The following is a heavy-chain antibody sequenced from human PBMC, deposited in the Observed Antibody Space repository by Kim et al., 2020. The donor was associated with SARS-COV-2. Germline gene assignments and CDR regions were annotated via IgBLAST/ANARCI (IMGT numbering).Heavy chain of an antibody. Sequence: GGSLRLSCAASGFTFSSYEMNWVRQAPGKGLEWVSYISSSGSTIYYADSVKGRFTISRDNAKNSLYLQMNSLRAEDTAVYYCASGPRGYSYGYGSKRKNKDDAFDIWGQGTMVTVSS. CDR2: ISSSGSTI. J-gene: IGHJ3*02. D-gene: IGHD5-18*01. CDR1: GFTFSSYE. V-gene: IGHV3-48*03. CDR3: ASGPRGYSYGYGSKRKNKDDAFDI.